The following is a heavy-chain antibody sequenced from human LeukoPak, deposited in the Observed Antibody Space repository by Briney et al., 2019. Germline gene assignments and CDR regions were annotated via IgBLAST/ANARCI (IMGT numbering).Heavy chain of an antibody. V-gene: IGHV3-48*04. CDR2: IHVSGGIT. CDR1: GFSLSSYS. D-gene: IGHD6-13*01. CDR3: ARGSWRGEGDAFDI. Sequence: GGSLRLSCEASGFSLSSYSMNWVRQAPGKGLEWISFIHVSGGITFYAESVKGRFTISRDNAKNSLYLQMNSLRAEDTAVYYCARGSWRGEGDAFDIWGQGTMVTVSS. J-gene: IGHJ3*02.